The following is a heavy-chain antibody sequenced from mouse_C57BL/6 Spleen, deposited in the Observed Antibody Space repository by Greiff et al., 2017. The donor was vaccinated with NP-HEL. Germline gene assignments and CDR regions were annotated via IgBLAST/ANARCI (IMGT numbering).Heavy chain of an antibody. CDR3: TSGIYYGGSYNAMGY. CDR1: GYTFTDYY. J-gene: IGHJ4*01. D-gene: IGHD1-1*01. Sequence: VQLQQSGPELVKPGASVKISCKASGYTFTDYYMNWVKQSHGKSLEWIGDINPNNGGTSYNQKFKGKATLTVDKSSSTAYMELRSLTSEDSAVYYCTSGIYYGGSYNAMGYWGQGTSVTVSS. V-gene: IGHV1-26*01. CDR2: INPNNGGT.